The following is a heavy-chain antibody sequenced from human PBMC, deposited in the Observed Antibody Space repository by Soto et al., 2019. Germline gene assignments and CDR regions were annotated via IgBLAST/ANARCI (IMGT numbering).Heavy chain of an antibody. CDR1: GYTFTHYY. CDR3: ARDLAAGDH. J-gene: IGHJ4*02. D-gene: IGHD6-25*01. CDR2: INPASGST. V-gene: IGHV1-46*01. Sequence: QVQLVQSGAEVKKPGASVKLSCRTSGYTFTHYYIHWVRQAPGQGLEWLAIINPASGSTNYAQDFLGRVTLTMDTSTTTVHMELSGLRAEDTAIFYCARDLAAGDHWRQGTLVTVSS.